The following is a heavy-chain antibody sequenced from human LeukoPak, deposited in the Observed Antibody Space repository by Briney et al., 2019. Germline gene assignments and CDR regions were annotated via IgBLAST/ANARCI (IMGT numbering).Heavy chain of an antibody. V-gene: IGHV4-4*07. J-gene: IGHJ6*03. Sequence: SETLSLTCTVSGGSISSYYWSWIRQPAGKGLEWIGRIYTSGSTNYNPSLKSRVTISVDKSKNKFSLKLSSVTAADTAVYYCARDPGSYYYYMDVWGKGTTVTVSS. CDR2: IYTSGST. CDR1: GGSISSYY. CDR3: ARDPGSYYYYMDV.